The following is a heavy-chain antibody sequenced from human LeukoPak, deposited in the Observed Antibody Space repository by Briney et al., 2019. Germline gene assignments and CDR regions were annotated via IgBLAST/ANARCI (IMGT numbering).Heavy chain of an antibody. CDR1: GGSFSGYY. V-gene: IGHV4-59*08. CDR3: ARLGSSTYNWFDP. CDR2: IYYSGST. J-gene: IGHJ5*02. Sequence: SETLSLTCAVNGGSFSGYYWSWIRQPPGKGLEWIGYIYYSGSTNYNPSLKSRVTISVDTSKNQFSLKLSSVTAADTAVYYCARLGSSTYNWFDPWGQGTLVTVSS. D-gene: IGHD6-6*01.